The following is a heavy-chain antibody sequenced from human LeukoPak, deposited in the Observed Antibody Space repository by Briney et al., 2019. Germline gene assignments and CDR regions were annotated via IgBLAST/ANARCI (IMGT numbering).Heavy chain of an antibody. V-gene: IGHV3-23*01. D-gene: IGHD2-15*01. J-gene: IGHJ4*02. CDR3: ASGLVVVAAIPFDY. CDR1: GFTFSSYA. CDR2: ISGSGGST. Sequence: GGSLRLSCAASGFTFSSYAMSWVRQAPWKGLEWVSAISGSGGSTYYADSVKGRFTISRDNSKNTLYLQMNSLRAEDTAVYYCASGLVVVAAIPFDYWGQGTLVTVSS.